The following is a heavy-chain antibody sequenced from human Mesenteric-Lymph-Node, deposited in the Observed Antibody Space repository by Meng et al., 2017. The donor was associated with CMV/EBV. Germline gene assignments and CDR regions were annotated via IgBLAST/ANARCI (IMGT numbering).Heavy chain of an antibody. D-gene: IGHD2-2*02. CDR1: GFTFSAST. V-gene: IGHV3-48*04. Sequence: GESLKISCAASGFTFSASTMNWVRQAPGKGLEWVSYISSRSDTIYYADSVKGRFTISRDNAETSLYLQMNSLRAEDTALYYCAKDSRYCSSSTCYSGIFESWGQGALVTVSS. CDR3: AKDSRYCSSSTCYSGIFES. CDR2: ISSRSDTI. J-gene: IGHJ4*02.